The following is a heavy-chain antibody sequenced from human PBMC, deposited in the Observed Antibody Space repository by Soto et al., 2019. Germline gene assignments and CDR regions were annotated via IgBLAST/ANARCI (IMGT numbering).Heavy chain of an antibody. Sequence: EVQLVESGGGLVQPGGSLRLSCAASGFTVSSKYMSWVRQAPGKGLEWVSVIYTGGNTYYADSVKGRFTISRDNSKNTLYLQMNSLRAEDTAVYYCARAPEAGHFDYWVQGTLVTVSS. V-gene: IGHV3-66*01. CDR1: GFTVSSKY. J-gene: IGHJ4*02. CDR2: IYTGGNT. CDR3: ARAPEAGHFDY. D-gene: IGHD6-19*01.